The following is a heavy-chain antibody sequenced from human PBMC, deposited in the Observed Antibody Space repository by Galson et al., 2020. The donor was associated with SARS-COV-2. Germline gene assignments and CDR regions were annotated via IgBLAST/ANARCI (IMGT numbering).Heavy chain of an antibody. V-gene: IGHV3-30*04. J-gene: IGHJ1*01. CDR3: ARDYYDSSGYYYPPVGYFQH. CDR1: GFTFSSYA. D-gene: IGHD3-22*01. CDR2: ISYDGSNK. Sequence: GESLKISCAASGFTFSSYAMHWVRQAPGKGLEWVAVISYDGSNKYYADSVKGRFTISRDNSKNTLYLQMNSLRAEDTAVYYCARDYYDSSGYYYPPVGYFQHWGQGTLVTVSS.